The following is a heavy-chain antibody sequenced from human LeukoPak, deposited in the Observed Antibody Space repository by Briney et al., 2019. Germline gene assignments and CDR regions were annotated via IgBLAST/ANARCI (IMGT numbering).Heavy chain of an antibody. J-gene: IGHJ6*03. CDR3: AKGSIVGATSYYYMDV. CDR2: ISGSGDRT. D-gene: IGHD1-26*01. V-gene: IGHV3-23*01. Sequence: GGTLRLSCAASGFTFNTYGMSWVRQAPGKGLEWVSGISGSGDRTYYADSVKGRFSISRDKSKNTLYVQMNSLRAEDTAVYYCAKGSIVGATSYYYMDVWGKGTTVTISS. CDR1: GFTFNTYG.